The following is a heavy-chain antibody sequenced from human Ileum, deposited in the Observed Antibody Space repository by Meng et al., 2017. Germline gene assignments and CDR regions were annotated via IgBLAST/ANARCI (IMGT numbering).Heavy chain of an antibody. J-gene: IGHJ6*02. CDR3: ARTRPRGYSGYGGGVGYYYYGMDV. V-gene: IGHV1-18*01. CDR1: GYTLTSYG. D-gene: IGHD5-12*01. Sequence: ASVKVSCKASGYTLTSYGISWVRQAPGQGLEWMGWISAYNGNTNYAQKLQGRVTMTTDTSTSTAYMELRSLRSDDTAVYYCARTRPRGYSGYGGGVGYYYYGMDVWGQGTTVTVSS. CDR2: ISAYNGNT.